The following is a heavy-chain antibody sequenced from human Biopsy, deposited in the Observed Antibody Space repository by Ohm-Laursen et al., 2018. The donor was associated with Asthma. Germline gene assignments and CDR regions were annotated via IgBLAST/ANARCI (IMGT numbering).Heavy chain of an antibody. CDR3: ARSFVLGIPDY. Sequence: GASVKVSCKASGYTFTGYYMHWVRQAPGQGLEWMGRINPNSGGTNYAQKFQGRVAMTRDTSISTAYMELSRLRSDDTAVYYCARSFVLGIPDYWGQGTLVTVSS. V-gene: IGHV1-2*06. CDR2: INPNSGGT. D-gene: IGHD2-21*01. CDR1: GYTFTGYY. J-gene: IGHJ4*02.